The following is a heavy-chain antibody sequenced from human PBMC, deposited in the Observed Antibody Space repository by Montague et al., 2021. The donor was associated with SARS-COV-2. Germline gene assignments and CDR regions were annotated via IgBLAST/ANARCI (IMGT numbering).Heavy chain of an antibody. CDR3: ARQSRFCPNALRYAFDY. J-gene: IGHJ4*02. Sequence: SETLSLTCTVSGASISSSSYYWGWIRQPPGKGLEWIGSIYYGGSTYYNSSLQSRVTISVDTSKNQFSLRLRSVTAADTSVYYCARQSRFCPNALRYAFDYWGQGTLVTVSS. V-gene: IGHV4-39*01. CDR1: GASISSSSYY. D-gene: IGHD2-8*01. CDR2: IYYGGST.